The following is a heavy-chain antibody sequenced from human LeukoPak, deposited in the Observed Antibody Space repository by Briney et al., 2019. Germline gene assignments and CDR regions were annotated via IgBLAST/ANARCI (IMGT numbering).Heavy chain of an antibody. Sequence: SVKVSCKASGGTFSSYAISWVRQAPGQGLEWMGGIIPIFGTADYAQKFQGRVTITADESTSTAYMELSSLRSEDTAVYYCARDKDGYNYYYFDYWGQGTLVTVSS. D-gene: IGHD5-24*01. J-gene: IGHJ4*02. CDR2: IIPIFGTA. V-gene: IGHV1-69*01. CDR1: GGTFSSYA. CDR3: ARDKDGYNYYYFDY.